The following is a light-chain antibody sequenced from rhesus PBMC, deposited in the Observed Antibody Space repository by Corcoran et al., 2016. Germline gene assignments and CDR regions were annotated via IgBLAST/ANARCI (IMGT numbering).Light chain of an antibody. Sequence: DIQMTQSPSSLSASVGDRVTVTCRASQGINRELSCYQQKLGKDPTLLVYAASSLQPGVSSRFSGSGSGTDYTLTISSLQPEDVATYYCLQEYTTPYSFGEGTKVEIK. J-gene: IGKJ2*01. V-gene: IGKV1-94*01. CDR2: AAS. CDR1: QGINRE. CDR3: LQEYTTPYS.